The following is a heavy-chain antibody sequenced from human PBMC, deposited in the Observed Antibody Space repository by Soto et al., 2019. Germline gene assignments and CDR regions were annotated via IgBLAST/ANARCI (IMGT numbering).Heavy chain of an antibody. CDR1: GFSFSTSA. J-gene: IGHJ6*02. CDR2: ISGSSDVA. CDR3: AKYSGDFPVYNGLNV. V-gene: IGHV3-23*01. Sequence: VRLSESGGDLVQTGGFLRLSCAASGFSFSTSAMNWVRQAPGKGPEWISLISGSSDVAYYAESVTGRFTSSRDNSKNTLYLQMKRLRVEDTAIYYCAKYSGDFPVYNGLNVWGQGTTVIVSS. D-gene: IGHD1-26*01.